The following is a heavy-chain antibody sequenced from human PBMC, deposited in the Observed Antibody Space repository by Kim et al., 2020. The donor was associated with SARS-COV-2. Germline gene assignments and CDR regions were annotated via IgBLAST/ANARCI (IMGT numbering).Heavy chain of an antibody. CDR3: ARAQIAAAGTSWFDP. CDR2: IYYSGCT. V-gene: IGHV4-59*13. J-gene: IGHJ5*02. D-gene: IGHD6-13*01. Sequence: SETLSLTCTVSGGSISSYYWSWIRQPPGKGLEWIGYIYYSGCTNYNPSLKSRVTISVDTSKNQFSLKLSSVTAADTAAYYCARAQIAAAGTSWFDPWGQG. CDR1: GGSISSYY.